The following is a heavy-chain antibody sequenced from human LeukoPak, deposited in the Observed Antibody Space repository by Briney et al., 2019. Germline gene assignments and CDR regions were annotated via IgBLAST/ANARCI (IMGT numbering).Heavy chain of an antibody. Sequence: PGGSLRLSCAASGFTFSSYSMNWVRQAPGKWLEWVSHISSSSSTIYYADSVKGRFTISRDTAKNSLYLQMNSLRAEDTAVYYCARESGSWDAFDIWGRGTMVTVSS. CDR2: ISSSSSTI. D-gene: IGHD1-26*01. CDR3: ARESGSWDAFDI. J-gene: IGHJ3*02. CDR1: GFTFSSYS. V-gene: IGHV3-48*01.